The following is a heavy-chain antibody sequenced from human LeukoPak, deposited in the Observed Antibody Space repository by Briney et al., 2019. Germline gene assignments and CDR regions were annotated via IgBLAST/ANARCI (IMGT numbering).Heavy chain of an antibody. J-gene: IGHJ6*02. CDR3: ARATYYYGTRNTYYYYYGMDV. V-gene: IGHV4-4*07. Sequence: SETLSLTCTVSGGSISSYYWGWIRQPAGKGLEWIGRIYTSGSTNYNPSLKSRVTMSVDTSKNQFSLKLSSVTAADTAVYYCARATYYYGTRNTYYYYYGMDVWGQGTTVTVSS. D-gene: IGHD3-10*01. CDR2: IYTSGST. CDR1: GGSISSYY.